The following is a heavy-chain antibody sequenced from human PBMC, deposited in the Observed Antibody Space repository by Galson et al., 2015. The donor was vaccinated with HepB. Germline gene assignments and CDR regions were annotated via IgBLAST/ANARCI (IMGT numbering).Heavy chain of an antibody. CDR3: ARDQADPRVGDFDY. V-gene: IGHV1-18*01. D-gene: IGHD1-26*01. J-gene: IGHJ4*02. CDR2: ISAYNGNT. Sequence: SVKVSCKASGYSFTSYGISWVRQAPGQGLEWMGWISAYNGNTIYAQKLQGRVTMTTDTSTNTAYMELRSLRSDDSAVYYCARDQADPRVGDFDYWGQGTLVTVSS. CDR1: GYSFTSYG.